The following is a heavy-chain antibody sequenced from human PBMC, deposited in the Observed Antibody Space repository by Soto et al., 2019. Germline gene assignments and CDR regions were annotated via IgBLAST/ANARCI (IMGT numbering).Heavy chain of an antibody. J-gene: IGHJ6*03. CDR3: ARDLIRADIVVVPAAGYYYYYMDV. CDR1: AYTFTSYA. V-gene: IGHV1-3*01. D-gene: IGHD2-2*01. CDR2: INAGNGNT. Sequence: ASVKVSCKASAYTFTSYAMHWVRQAPGQRLKWMGWINAGNGNTKYSQKFQGRVTITRDTSASTAYMELSSLRSEDTAVYYCARDLIRADIVVVPAAGYYYYYMDVWGKGTTVTVSS.